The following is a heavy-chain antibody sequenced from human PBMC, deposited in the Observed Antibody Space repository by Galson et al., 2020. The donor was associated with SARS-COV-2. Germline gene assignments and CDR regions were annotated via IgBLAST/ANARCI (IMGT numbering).Heavy chain of an antibody. CDR3: ARGQSGSNYVKDY. CDR2: IWYDGSYK. CDR1: GFTFYSYG. D-gene: IGHD1-26*01. Sequence: GESLKISCAASGFTFYSYGMHWVRQAPGKGLEWVAVIWYDGSYKYYADSVKGRFTISRDNSKNTLYLQMNSLRGEDTAVYYCARGQSGSNYVKDYWGQGTLVTVSS. V-gene: IGHV3-33*01. J-gene: IGHJ4*02.